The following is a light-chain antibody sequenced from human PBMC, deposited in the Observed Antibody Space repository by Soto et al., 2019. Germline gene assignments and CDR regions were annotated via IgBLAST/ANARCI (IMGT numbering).Light chain of an antibody. V-gene: IGKV2-28*01. CDR1: QSLPHGNGYDY. J-gene: IGKJ2*01. Sequence: DIVMTQSPLSLPATPGEPASISCRSSQSLPHGNGYDYLDWYLQKPGQSPQLLIYLGSNRASGVPDRFSGSGSGTDFTLKISRVEAEDVGVYYCMQALQTPPTFGQGTKLEIK. CDR3: MQALQTPPT. CDR2: LGS.